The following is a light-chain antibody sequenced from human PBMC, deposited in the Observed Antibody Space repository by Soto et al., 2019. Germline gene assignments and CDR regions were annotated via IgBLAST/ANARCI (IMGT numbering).Light chain of an antibody. Sequence: HSVLTQPPSVSGAPGQRVTISCTGSSSNIGAGYDVHWYQQLPGTAPKPLIYGNSNRPSGVPDRFSGSKSGTSASLAITGLQAEDEADYYCQSYDSSLSGANVFGTGTKLTVL. CDR1: SSNIGAGYD. V-gene: IGLV1-40*01. CDR3: QSYDSSLSGANV. CDR2: GNS. J-gene: IGLJ1*01.